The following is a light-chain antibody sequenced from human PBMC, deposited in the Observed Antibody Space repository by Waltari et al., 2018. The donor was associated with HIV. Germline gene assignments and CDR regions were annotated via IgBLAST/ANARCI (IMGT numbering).Light chain of an antibody. CDR2: WAS. CDR1: QSVLYSSNNKNY. Sequence: DIVMTQSPDSLAVSLGERATINCTSSQSVLYSSNNKNYLAWYQQKAGQPPKLLIYWASTRESGVPDRFSGSGSGTDFTLTISSLQAEDVAVYYCQQYYSAPFTFGPGTKVDIK. CDR3: QQYYSAPFT. V-gene: IGKV4-1*01. J-gene: IGKJ3*01.